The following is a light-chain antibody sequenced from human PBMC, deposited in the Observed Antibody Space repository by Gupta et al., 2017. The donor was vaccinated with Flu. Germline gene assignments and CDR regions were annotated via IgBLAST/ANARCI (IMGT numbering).Light chain of an antibody. CDR2: AAS. V-gene: IGKV1-39*01. CDR1: QSSSSY. Sequence: DIQMTQSPSSLSASVGDRVTIHCRASQSSSSYLNWYQQKPGKAPKLLIYAASSLQSGVPSRFSGSGSGTDFTLTISRLQPEDFATYYCQQSDSTPRTFGQGTKVEIK. J-gene: IGKJ1*01. CDR3: QQSDSTPRT.